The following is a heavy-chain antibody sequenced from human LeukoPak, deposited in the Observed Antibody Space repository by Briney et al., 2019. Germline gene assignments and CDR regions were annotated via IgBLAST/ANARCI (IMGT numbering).Heavy chain of an antibody. Sequence: PGGSLRLSCAASGFTVSSNYMSWVRQAPGKGLEWVSVIYSGGSTYYADSVKGRFTISRDNSKNTLYLQMNSLRAEDTAVYYCANHYYVSSGNFDYWGQGTLVTVSS. V-gene: IGHV3-53*01. CDR2: IYSGGST. CDR1: GFTVSSNY. D-gene: IGHD3-22*01. J-gene: IGHJ4*02. CDR3: ANHYYVSSGNFDY.